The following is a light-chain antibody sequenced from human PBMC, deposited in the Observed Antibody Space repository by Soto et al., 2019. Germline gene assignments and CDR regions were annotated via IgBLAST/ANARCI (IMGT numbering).Light chain of an antibody. CDR1: QXVSSS. CDR3: QXXXNWPRT. CDR2: DAS. Sequence: EIVLTQSPATLSLSPGEXXXXSXXASQXVSSSLAWYQQKPGQAPRLLIYDASNRATGIPARFSGSGSGTDFTLSISSLEPEXCAVXXXQXXXNWPRTFGQGTKLEIK. V-gene: IGKV3-11*01. J-gene: IGKJ2*01.